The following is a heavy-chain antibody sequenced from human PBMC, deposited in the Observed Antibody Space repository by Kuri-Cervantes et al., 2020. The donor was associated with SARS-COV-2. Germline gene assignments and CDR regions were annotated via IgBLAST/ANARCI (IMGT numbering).Heavy chain of an antibody. CDR3: ARASSHYYDFWSGPYDAFDI. J-gene: IGHJ3*02. CDR2: MNPNSGNT. Sequence: ASVKVSCKASGYTFTSYDINWVRQTTGQGLEWMGWMNPNSGNTGYAQKFQGRVTITRNTSMSTAYMELSSLRSEDTAVYYCARASSHYYDFWSGPYDAFDIWGQGTMVTVSS. V-gene: IGHV1-8*03. D-gene: IGHD3-3*01. CDR1: GYTFTSYD.